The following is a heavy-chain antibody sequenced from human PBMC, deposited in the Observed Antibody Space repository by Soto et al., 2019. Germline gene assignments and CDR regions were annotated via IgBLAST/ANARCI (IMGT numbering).Heavy chain of an antibody. D-gene: IGHD6-13*01. CDR1: RESGIDIGW. V-gene: IGHV4-4*02. J-gene: IGHJ4*02. CDR2: VYRTGST. CDR3: ARVNLAAAGEFDY. Sequence: SEPLCVRWGVSRESGIDIGWWRWVRQPPGKGLEWIGEVYRTGSTNYNPSLKSRVTVSMDKSKNLFSLRLFFVTAADTAVYYCARVNLAAAGEFDYWGQGALVTVSS.